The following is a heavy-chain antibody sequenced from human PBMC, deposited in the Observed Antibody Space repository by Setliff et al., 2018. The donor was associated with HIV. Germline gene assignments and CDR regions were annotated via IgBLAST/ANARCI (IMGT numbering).Heavy chain of an antibody. CDR3: ARGVGIGGNWFDP. CDR2: MYYTGTT. V-gene: IGHV4-38-2*01. Sequence: SETLSLTCAVSGYSVSSGYYWAWIRQAPGKGLQWIGQMYYTGTTDCNPSLSSRVTISQDKSRNQFSLKLTSVTATDPAIYYCARGVGIGGNWFDPWGQGIMVTVS. D-gene: IGHD2-15*01. J-gene: IGHJ5*02. CDR1: GYSVSSGYY.